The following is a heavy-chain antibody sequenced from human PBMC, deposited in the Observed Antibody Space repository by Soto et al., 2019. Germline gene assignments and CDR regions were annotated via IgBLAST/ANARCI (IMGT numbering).Heavy chain of an antibody. Sequence: EVQLVEYGGGLAQPGGSLRLSCAASGFTFSTYWRHWVRQAPGKGLVWVSRINIDGRTTTYADSVKGRFTISSDNAKNTVYLQMTSLRAEDTAVYYCASGRIYYYDSCDYWGQGTMVTASS. V-gene: IGHV3-74*03. J-gene: IGHJ4*02. CDR3: ASGRIYYYDSCDY. D-gene: IGHD3-22*01. CDR2: INIDGRTT. CDR1: GFTFSTYW.